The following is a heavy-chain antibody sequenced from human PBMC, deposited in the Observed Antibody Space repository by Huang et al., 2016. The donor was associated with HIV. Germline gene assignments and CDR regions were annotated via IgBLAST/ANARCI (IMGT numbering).Heavy chain of an antibody. D-gene: IGHD6-19*01. Sequence: QVQLVQSGAEVKVPGASVKVSCKASGYTFTGYYLHWVRQAPGQGLEWMGWINPENGGTDQAQKFQGRVTMTRDTSISTAYMELRRLRPDDTAVYYCARVDLGFSSDWSNIYFQHWGQGTLVTVSS. CDR2: INPENGGT. J-gene: IGHJ1*01. CDR1: GYTFTGYY. CDR3: ARVDLGFSSDWSNIYFQH. V-gene: IGHV1-2*02.